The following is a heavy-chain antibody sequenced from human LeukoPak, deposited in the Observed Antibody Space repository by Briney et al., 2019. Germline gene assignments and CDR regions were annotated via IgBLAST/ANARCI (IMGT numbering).Heavy chain of an antibody. CDR1: GYSISSGYY. J-gene: IGHJ4*02. CDR2: IYHSGST. CDR3: SLRLNY. D-gene: IGHD6-19*01. V-gene: IGHV4-38-2*01. Sequence: SETLSLTCAVSGYSISSGYYWGWIRQPPGKGLEWIGSIYHSGSTYYNPSLKSRVTISVDTSKNQFSLKLSSVTAADTAVYYCSLRLNYRGQGTLVTVSS.